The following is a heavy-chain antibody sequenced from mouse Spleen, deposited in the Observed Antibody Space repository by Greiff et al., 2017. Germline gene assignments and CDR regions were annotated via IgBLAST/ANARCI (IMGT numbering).Heavy chain of an antibody. CDR1: GFTFSSYA. Sequence: EVQLVESGEGLVKPGGSLKLSCAASGFTFSSYAMSWVRQTPEKRLEWVAYISSGGDYIYYADTVKGRFTISRDNARNSLYLQMSSLKSEDTAMYYCTRGDGYTFAYWGQGTLVTVSA. CDR2: ISSGGDYI. CDR3: TRGDGYTFAY. D-gene: IGHD2-3*01. V-gene: IGHV5-9-1*02. J-gene: IGHJ3*01.